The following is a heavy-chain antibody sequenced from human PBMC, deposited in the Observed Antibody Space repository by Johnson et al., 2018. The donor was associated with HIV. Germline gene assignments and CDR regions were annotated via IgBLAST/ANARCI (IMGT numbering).Heavy chain of an antibody. J-gene: IGHJ3*02. CDR2: ISYDGSNK. CDR3: ARGLPSGGRGAFDI. Sequence: QVQLVESGGGVVQPGRSLRLSCAASGFTFSSYAMHWVRQAPGKGLEWVAVISYDGSNKYYADSVKGRFTISRDNSKNTLYLQMNSLRAGDTAVYYCARGLPSGGRGAFDIWGQGTMVTVSS. CDR1: GFTFSSYA. D-gene: IGHD3-16*01. V-gene: IGHV3-30*14.